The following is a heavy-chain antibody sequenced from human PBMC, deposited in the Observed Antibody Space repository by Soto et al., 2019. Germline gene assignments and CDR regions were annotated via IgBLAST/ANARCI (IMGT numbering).Heavy chain of an antibody. J-gene: IGHJ5*02. V-gene: IGHV1-2*02. D-gene: IGHD3-22*01. CDR3: ARSYYYDSSGYPNWFDP. CDR1: GYTFTGYY. CDR2: INPNSGGT. Sequence: ASVKVSFTASGYTFTGYYMHWVRQAPGQGLEWMGWINPNSGGTNYAQKFQGRVTMTRDTSISTAYMELSGLRSDDTAVYYCARSYYYDSSGYPNWFDPWGQGTLVTSPQ.